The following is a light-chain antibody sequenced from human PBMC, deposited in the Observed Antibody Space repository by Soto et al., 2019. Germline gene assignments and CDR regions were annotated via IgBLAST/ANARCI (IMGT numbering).Light chain of an antibody. Sequence: EVVVTQSPAALSLSPGERATLSCRASQSVSSSLAWYQQKPGQAPRLLIYDASNRATGIPARFSGSGSGTDFTLTISSLEPEDFAVYYCQQRSNWPLTFGGGTKVDI. CDR2: DAS. CDR1: QSVSSS. J-gene: IGKJ4*01. CDR3: QQRSNWPLT. V-gene: IGKV3-11*01.